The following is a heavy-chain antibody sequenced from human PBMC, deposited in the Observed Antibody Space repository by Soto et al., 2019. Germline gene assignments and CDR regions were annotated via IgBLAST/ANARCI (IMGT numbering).Heavy chain of an antibody. Sequence: ASVKVSCKASGYTFTGYYMHWVRQAPGQGLEWMGWINPNSGGTNYAQKFQGWVTMTRDTSISTAYMELSRLRSDDTAVYYCARGRHYYDSSGYYPPDAFDIWGQGTMVTVSS. CDR3: ARGRHYYDSSGYYPPDAFDI. D-gene: IGHD3-22*01. J-gene: IGHJ3*02. V-gene: IGHV1-2*04. CDR1: GYTFTGYY. CDR2: INPNSGGT.